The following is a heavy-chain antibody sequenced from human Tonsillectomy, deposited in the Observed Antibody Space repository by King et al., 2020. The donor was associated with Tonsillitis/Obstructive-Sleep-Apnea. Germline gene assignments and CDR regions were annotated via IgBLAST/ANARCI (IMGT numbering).Heavy chain of an antibody. CDR1: GGTFSSYA. V-gene: IGHV1-69*01. CDR3: AREKGSGWSTGVIDY. J-gene: IGHJ4*02. D-gene: IGHD6-19*01. Sequence: VQLVESGAEVKKPGSSVKVSCKASGGTFSSYAISWVRQAPGQGLEWMGGIIPIFGTANFAQKFQGRVTITTDESTRTAYMELSSLRSEDTAVYYCAREKGSGWSTGVIDYWGQGTLVTVSS. CDR2: IIPIFGTA.